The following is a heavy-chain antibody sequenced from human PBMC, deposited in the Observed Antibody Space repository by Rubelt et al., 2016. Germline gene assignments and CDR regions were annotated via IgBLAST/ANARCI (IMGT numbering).Heavy chain of an antibody. D-gene: IGHD3-9*01. CDR3: ASDTYYYDRSSNEDY. Sequence: QVQLVESGGGVVQPGRSLRLSCADSGFSFSSYAMHWVRQAPGKGLEWVAVITFDGRDKYYADSVKGRLTISRDNSKNTLYLLMNSLRVDDTAVYYCASDTYYYDRSSNEDYWGQGTLVTVSS. CDR1: GFSFSSYA. CDR2: ITFDGRDK. V-gene: IGHV3-30*04. J-gene: IGHJ4*02.